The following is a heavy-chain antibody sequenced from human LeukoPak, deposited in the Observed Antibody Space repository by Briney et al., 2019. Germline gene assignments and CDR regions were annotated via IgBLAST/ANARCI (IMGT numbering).Heavy chain of an antibody. V-gene: IGHV4-39*07. CDR2: VDYSGTT. Sequence: KASETLSLTCSVSGGSISSTNYYWGCIRQPPGKGLEWIGNVDYSGTTYYNPSLRGRVSISIDTSRKEFSLRLTSVTAADTATYYCAREGYYDGSGHWGQGTLVTVSS. J-gene: IGHJ4*02. CDR1: GGSISSTNYY. D-gene: IGHD3-22*01. CDR3: AREGYYDGSGH.